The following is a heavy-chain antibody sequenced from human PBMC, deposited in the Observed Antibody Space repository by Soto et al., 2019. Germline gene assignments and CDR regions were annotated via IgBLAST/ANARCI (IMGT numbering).Heavy chain of an antibody. V-gene: IGHV1-69*02. D-gene: IGHD6-19*01. CDR2: IIPMLGIA. CDR3: TIGSGSGAVFDI. CDR1: GGTFSTYS. Sequence: QVQLVQSGAEVKKPGSAVKVSCKDSGGTFSTYSMFWVRQAPGQGLEWMGRIIPMLGIANYAQKFQGRVTITADKYTGTAYMELSSLRSEDTALYYCTIGSGSGAVFDIWGQGTMVTVSS. J-gene: IGHJ3*02.